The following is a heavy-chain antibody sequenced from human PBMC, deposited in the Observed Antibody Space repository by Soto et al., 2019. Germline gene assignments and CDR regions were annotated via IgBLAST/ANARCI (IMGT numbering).Heavy chain of an antibody. CDR2: ISAYNGNT. V-gene: IGHV1-18*01. D-gene: IGHD2-15*01. J-gene: IGHJ4*02. Sequence: QVQLVQFGAEVKKPGASVKVSCKASGYTFTSYGISWVRQAPGQGLEWMGWISAYNGNTNYAQKLQGRVTMTTDTSTSTAYMELRSLRSDDTAVYYCARDRGTLDCSGGSCYSGYADYWGQGTLVTVSS. CDR1: GYTFTSYG. CDR3: ARDRGTLDCSGGSCYSGYADY.